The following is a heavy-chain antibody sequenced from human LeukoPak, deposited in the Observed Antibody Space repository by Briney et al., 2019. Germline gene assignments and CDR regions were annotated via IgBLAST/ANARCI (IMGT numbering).Heavy chain of an antibody. V-gene: IGHV4-59*01. J-gene: IGHJ4*02. D-gene: IGHD6-13*01. Sequence: SETPSLTCTVSGGSISSYYWSWIRQPPGKGLEWIGYIYYSGSTNYNPSLKSRVTISVDTSKNQFSLKLSSVTAADTAVYYCARENSNPHYFDYWGQGTLVTVSS. CDR3: ARENSNPHYFDY. CDR2: IYYSGST. CDR1: GGSISSYY.